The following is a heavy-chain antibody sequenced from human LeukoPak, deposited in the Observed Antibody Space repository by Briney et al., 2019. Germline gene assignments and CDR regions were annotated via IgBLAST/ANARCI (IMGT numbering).Heavy chain of an antibody. CDR1: GFTLSNYN. V-gene: IGHV3-21*01. CDR3: ARSPFPPTTITTSSYYMDV. Sequence: PGGSLRLSSAASGFTLSNYNMNWVRQAPGKGLEWVSSISSTSTYIYYADSVKGLCTISRDNAKNSLYLQMNSLRAEDTAVYYCARSPFPPTTITTSSYYMDVWGKGTTVTVSS. D-gene: IGHD4-11*01. CDR2: ISSTSTYI. J-gene: IGHJ6*03.